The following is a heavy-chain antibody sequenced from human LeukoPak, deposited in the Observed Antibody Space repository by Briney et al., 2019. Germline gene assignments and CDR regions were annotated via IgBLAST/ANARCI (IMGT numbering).Heavy chain of an antibody. Sequence: ASVNVSCKASGYTFTGYYMHWVRQAPGQGLEWMGWINPNSGGTNYAQKFQGRVTMTRDTSISTAYMELSRLRSDDTAVYYCAREACCSSTKGWFDPWGQGTLVTVSS. J-gene: IGHJ5*02. D-gene: IGHD2-2*01. CDR2: INPNSGGT. V-gene: IGHV1-2*02. CDR1: GYTFTGYY. CDR3: AREACCSSTKGWFDP.